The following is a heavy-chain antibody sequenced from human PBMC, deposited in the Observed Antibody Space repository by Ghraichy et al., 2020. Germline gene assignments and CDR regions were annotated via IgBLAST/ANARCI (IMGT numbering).Heavy chain of an antibody. Sequence: GGSLRLSCAASGFTFSSYGMSWVRQAPGKGLEWVSAISGSGGNTYYADSVKGRFTISRDNSKNTLYLQMNSLRAEDTAVYYCAKIEGVAGTYFDYWGQGTLVTVSS. V-gene: IGHV3-23*01. CDR3: AKIEGVAGTYFDY. J-gene: IGHJ4*02. D-gene: IGHD6-19*01. CDR2: ISGSGGNT. CDR1: GFTFSSYG.